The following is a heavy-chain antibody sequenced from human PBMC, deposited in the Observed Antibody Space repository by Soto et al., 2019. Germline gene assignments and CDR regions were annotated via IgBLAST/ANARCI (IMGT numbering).Heavy chain of an antibody. J-gene: IGHJ6*02. D-gene: IGHD1-26*01. V-gene: IGHV1-69*06. CDR1: GGPFTSFD. Sequence: VELVQSGSEVKKPGSSVKVSCKTSGGPFTSFDVNWVRQAPGQWLEWMGDIIPIFERTNYEQKFQGRVTITADMATTTAYMELGSLRSDDTAVYFCAVGLSGSYYQNGMDVWGLGTTVIVS. CDR3: AVGLSGSYYQNGMDV. CDR2: IIPIFERT.